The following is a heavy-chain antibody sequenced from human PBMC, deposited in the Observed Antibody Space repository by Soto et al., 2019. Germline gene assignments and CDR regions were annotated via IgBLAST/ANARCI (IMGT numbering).Heavy chain of an antibody. J-gene: IGHJ1*01. CDR1: GGSISSGGYY. CDR3: ARGSGGYTEYFQH. D-gene: IGHD5-12*01. Sequence: SETLSLTCTVSGGSISSGGYYRSWIRQHPGKGLEWIGYIYYSGSTYYNPSLKSRVTISVDTSKNQFSLKLSSVTAADTAVYYWARGSGGYTEYFQHWGQGTRVTVAS. CDR2: IYYSGST. V-gene: IGHV4-31*03.